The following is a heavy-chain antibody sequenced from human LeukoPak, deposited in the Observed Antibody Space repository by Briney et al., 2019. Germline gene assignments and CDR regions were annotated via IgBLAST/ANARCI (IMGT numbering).Heavy chain of an antibody. D-gene: IGHD3-22*01. J-gene: IGHJ4*02. CDR2: ISSSGSTI. V-gene: IGHV3-48*03. CDR1: GFTFSSYE. Sequence: GGSLRLSCAASGFTFSSYEINWVRQAPGKGLEWVSYISSSGSTIYYANSVKGRFTISRDNVKNSLYLQMNNLRAEDTAVYYCARQGTYYFDSSGFYSYYFVSWGQGTLVTVSS. CDR3: ARQGTYYFDSSGFYSYYFVS.